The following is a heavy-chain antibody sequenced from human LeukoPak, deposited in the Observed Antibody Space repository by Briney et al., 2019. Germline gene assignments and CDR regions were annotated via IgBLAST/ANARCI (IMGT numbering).Heavy chain of an antibody. CDR3: ARGTREQRLDY. CDR2: INHSGST. V-gene: IGHV4-34*01. Sequence: PSETLSLTCAVYGGSFSGYYWSWIRQPPGKGLEWIGEINHSGSTNYNPSLKSRVTISVDTSKNQFSLKLSSVTAADTAVYYCARGTREQRLDYWGQGTLVTVSS. D-gene: IGHD6-25*01. J-gene: IGHJ4*02. CDR1: GGSFSGYY.